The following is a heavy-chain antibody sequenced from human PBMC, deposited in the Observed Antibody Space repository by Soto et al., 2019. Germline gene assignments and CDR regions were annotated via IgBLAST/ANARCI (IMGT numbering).Heavy chain of an antibody. CDR1: GGSFSGYY. CDR3: ARGQDSAKVAH. V-gene: IGHV4-34*01. CDR2: INPRGAH. D-gene: IGHD5-18*01. Sequence: QVQLHKWGAGLLKPSETLSLTCDVYGGSFSGYYWTWIRQTPGKGLEWIGEINPRGAHDFNPSLASRLTRSLDTSKKQFFLKLSSVTAADTAVYYCARGQDSAKVAHWGQGALITVSS. J-gene: IGHJ4*02.